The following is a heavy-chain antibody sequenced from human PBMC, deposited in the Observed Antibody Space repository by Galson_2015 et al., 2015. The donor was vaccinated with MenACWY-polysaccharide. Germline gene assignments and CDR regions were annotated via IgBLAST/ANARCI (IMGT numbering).Heavy chain of an antibody. CDR3: ARGPDTSSKIDY. CDR1: GFTFRSPW. Sequence: SLRLSCAASGFTFRSPWMSCVRQAPGERLEWVANINEHGSPMYYADSVKGRFTISRDNAKNSLYLQMNTLRVEDTAVYYCARGPDTSSKIDYSGQGTLVTVSS. J-gene: IGHJ4*02. D-gene: IGHD4-11*01. V-gene: IGHV3-7*01. CDR2: INEHGSPM.